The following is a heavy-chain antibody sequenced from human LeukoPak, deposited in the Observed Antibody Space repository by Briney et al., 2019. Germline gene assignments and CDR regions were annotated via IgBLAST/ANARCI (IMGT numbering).Heavy chain of an antibody. J-gene: IGHJ6*03. Sequence: SETLSLTCAVYGGSFSGYYWSWIRQPPGKGLERIGEINHSGSTNYNPSLKSRVTISVDTSKNQFSLKLSSVTAADTAVYYCARRRTGGPYYYYYYYMDVWGKGTTVTISS. CDR1: GGSFSGYY. V-gene: IGHV4-34*01. CDR3: ARRRTGGPYYYYYYYMDV. CDR2: INHSGST. D-gene: IGHD3/OR15-3a*01.